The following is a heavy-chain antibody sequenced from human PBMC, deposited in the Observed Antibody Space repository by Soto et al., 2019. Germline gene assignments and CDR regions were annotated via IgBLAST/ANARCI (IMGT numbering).Heavy chain of an antibody. D-gene: IGHD6-6*01. Sequence: EVQVVESGGSLVQPGGSLRLSCAASRFTFSRYDMDWVRQATGRGLEWVSGIGTSGDTYYAGSVKGRFTISRENAKNSVYLQMNSLRAGDTAVYYCARGALGFDPWGQGTLVAVSS. CDR1: RFTFSRYD. CDR2: IGTSGDT. J-gene: IGHJ5*02. V-gene: IGHV3-13*04. CDR3: ARGALGFDP.